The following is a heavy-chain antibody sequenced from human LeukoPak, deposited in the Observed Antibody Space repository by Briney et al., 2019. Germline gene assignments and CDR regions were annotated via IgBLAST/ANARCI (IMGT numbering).Heavy chain of an antibody. Sequence: GGSLRLSCAASGFTFSSYGMHWVRQAPGKGLEWVAVISFDGSSKDYAQSVRGRFTISRDNSKNTLYLQMNSLRVEDTAVYYCAKAADQYYYYYFYYMDVWGKGTTVTVSS. V-gene: IGHV3-30*18. CDR3: AKAADQYYYYYFYYMDV. CDR1: GFTFSSYG. CDR2: ISFDGSSK. D-gene: IGHD2-2*01. J-gene: IGHJ6*03.